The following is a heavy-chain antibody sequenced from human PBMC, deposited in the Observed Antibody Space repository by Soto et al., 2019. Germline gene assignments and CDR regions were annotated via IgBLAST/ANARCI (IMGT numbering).Heavy chain of an antibody. Sequence: GGSLRLSCAASGFTFSSYAMHWVRQAPGKGLEWVAAISYDGSNKYYADSVKGRFTISRDNSKNTLYLQMNSLRAEDTAVYYCARGITGTTRLSCWLDPWGQGTLVTVSS. CDR2: ISYDGSNK. CDR3: ARGITGTTRLSCWLDP. V-gene: IGHV3-30-3*01. J-gene: IGHJ5*02. CDR1: GFTFSSYA. D-gene: IGHD1-7*01.